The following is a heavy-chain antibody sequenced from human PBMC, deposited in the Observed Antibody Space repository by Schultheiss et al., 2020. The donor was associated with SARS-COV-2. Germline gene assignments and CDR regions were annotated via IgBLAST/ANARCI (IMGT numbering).Heavy chain of an antibody. CDR3: ARRSGSYSY. D-gene: IGHD1-26*01. Sequence: GSLRLSCSVFGGSISSYYWSWIRQPPGKGLEWIGYIYYSGSTNYNPSLKSRVTISVDTSKNQFSLKLSSVTAADTAVYYCARRSGSYSYWGQGTLVTVSS. CDR2: IYYSGST. CDR1: GGSISSYY. J-gene: IGHJ4*02. V-gene: IGHV4-59*12.